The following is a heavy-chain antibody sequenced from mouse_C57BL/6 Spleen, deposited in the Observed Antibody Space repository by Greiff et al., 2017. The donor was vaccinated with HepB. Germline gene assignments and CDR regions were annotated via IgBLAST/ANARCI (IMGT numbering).Heavy chain of an antibody. CDR1: GYTFTSYW. CDR3: ARGLSYYENFDY. CDR2: IDPSDSYT. D-gene: IGHD1-1*01. Sequence: QVQLKQPGAELVKPGASVKLSCKASGYTFTSYWMQWVKQRPGQGLEWIGEIDPSDSYTNYNQKFKGKATLTVDTSSSTAYMQLSSLTSEDSAVYYCARGLSYYENFDYWGQGTTLTVSS. J-gene: IGHJ2*01. V-gene: IGHV1-50*01.